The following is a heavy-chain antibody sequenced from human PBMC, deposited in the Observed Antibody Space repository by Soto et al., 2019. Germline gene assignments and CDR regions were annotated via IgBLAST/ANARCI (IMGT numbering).Heavy chain of an antibody. CDR2: ISSSSYI. Sequence: GGSLRLSCAASGFTFSSYSMNWVRQAPGRGLEWVSSISSSSYIYYADSVKGRFTISRDNAKNSLYLQMNSLRAGDTAVYYCARVGLLWFGGLDVWGQGTTVTVSS. CDR3: ARVGLLWFGGLDV. CDR1: GFTFSSYS. J-gene: IGHJ6*02. V-gene: IGHV3-21*01. D-gene: IGHD3-10*01.